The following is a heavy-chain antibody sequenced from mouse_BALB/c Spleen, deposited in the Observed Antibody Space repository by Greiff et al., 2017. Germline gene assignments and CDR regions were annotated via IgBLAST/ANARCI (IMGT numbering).Heavy chain of an antibody. D-gene: IGHD1-1*01. J-gene: IGHJ4*01. CDR1: GYSITSDYA. CDR3: AREDYGSSYAMDY. CDR2: ISYSGST. V-gene: IGHV3-2*02. Sequence: EVQLVESGPGLVKPSQSLSLTCTVTGYSITSDYAWNWIRQFPGNKLEWMGYISYSGSTSYNPSLKSRISITRDTSKNQFFLQLNSVTTEDTATYYCAREDYGSSYAMDYWGQGTSVTVSS.